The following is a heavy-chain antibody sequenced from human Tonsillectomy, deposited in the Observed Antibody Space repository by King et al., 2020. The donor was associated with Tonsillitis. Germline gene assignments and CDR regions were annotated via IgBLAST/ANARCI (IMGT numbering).Heavy chain of an antibody. V-gene: IGHV3-15*01. CDR1: GFTFSNAW. J-gene: IGHJ4*02. CDR3: TTGRLVRGVVRTYYFDY. Sequence: VQLVESGGGLVKPGGSLRLSCAASGFTFSNAWMSWVRQAPGKGLEGVGRIKSKTDGGTTDYAVPGKGRFTISRDESKNTLYLQMNSLKTEDTAVYYCTTGRLVRGVVRTYYFDYWGQGALVTVSS. D-gene: IGHD3-10*01. CDR2: IKSKTDGGTT.